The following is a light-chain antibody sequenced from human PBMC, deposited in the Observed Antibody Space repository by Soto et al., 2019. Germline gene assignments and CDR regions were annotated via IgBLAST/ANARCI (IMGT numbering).Light chain of an antibody. V-gene: IGLV2-14*01. J-gene: IGLJ1*01. CDR3: SSYTSSRTLYV. CDR1: NSDVGGYNY. Sequence: QSALTQPASVSGSPGQSSTISCTGTNSDVGGYNYVSWYQPHPGKAPELMIYEVSHRPSGVSNRFSGSKSDNTASRTISGLQAEDEADYYCSSYTSSRTLYVFGTG. CDR2: EVS.